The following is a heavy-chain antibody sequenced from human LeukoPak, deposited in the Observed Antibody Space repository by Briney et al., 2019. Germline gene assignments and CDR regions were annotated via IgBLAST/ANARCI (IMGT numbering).Heavy chain of an antibody. CDR3: ARAPEGSWFDFDS. J-gene: IGHJ4*02. CDR1: GGSISDYY. CDR2: VYLSGSS. V-gene: IGHV4-4*07. Sequence: SETLSLTCTVSGGSISDYYWSWIRQPAGKGLEWIGRVYLSGSSDYNPSLKSRLSMSIDTSKNQFSLNVTSVTAADTAVYYCARAPEGSWFDFDSWGQGTLVSVSS. D-gene: IGHD6-13*01.